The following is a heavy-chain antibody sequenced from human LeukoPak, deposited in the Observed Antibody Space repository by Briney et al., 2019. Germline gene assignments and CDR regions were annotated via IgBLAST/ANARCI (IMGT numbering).Heavy chain of an antibody. Sequence: ASVKVSCKASGFTFTSSAVQWVRQARGQRLEWIGWIVVGSGNTNYAQKFQERVTITRDMSTSTAYMELSSLRSEDTAVYYCAAESDFWSGYYDLAFDIWGQGTMVTVSS. CDR1: GFTFTSSA. CDR2: IVVGSGNT. D-gene: IGHD3-3*01. J-gene: IGHJ3*02. CDR3: AAESDFWSGYYDLAFDI. V-gene: IGHV1-58*01.